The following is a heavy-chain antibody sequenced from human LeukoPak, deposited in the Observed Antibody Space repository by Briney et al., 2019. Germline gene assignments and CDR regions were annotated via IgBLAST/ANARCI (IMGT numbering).Heavy chain of an antibody. J-gene: IGHJ4*02. CDR2: ISGSGGYT. V-gene: IGHV3-23*01. D-gene: IGHD2-8*01. CDR1: GFTFSNYA. Sequence: GGSLRLSCAASGFTFSNYAMSWVRQAPGKGLEWVSAISGSGGYTYYADSVKGRFTISRDNSKDTLYLQMNSLRAEDTAVYYCAKGPKGCTNGVCFNGYWGQGTLVTVSS. CDR3: AKGPKGCTNGVCFNGY.